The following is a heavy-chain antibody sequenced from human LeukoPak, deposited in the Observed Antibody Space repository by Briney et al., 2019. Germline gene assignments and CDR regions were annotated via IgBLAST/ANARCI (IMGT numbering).Heavy chain of an antibody. D-gene: IGHD5-18*01. CDR1: GGSISSYY. Sequence: SETLSLTCTVSGGSISSYYWSWIRQPPGKGLEWIGYIYPSGSTNYNPSLRSRVTISVDTSKNQFSLKLSSVTAADTAVYYCARGGYSYGFTFDYWGQGTLVTVSS. CDR2: IYPSGST. CDR3: ARGGYSYGFTFDY. V-gene: IGHV4-59*12. J-gene: IGHJ4*02.